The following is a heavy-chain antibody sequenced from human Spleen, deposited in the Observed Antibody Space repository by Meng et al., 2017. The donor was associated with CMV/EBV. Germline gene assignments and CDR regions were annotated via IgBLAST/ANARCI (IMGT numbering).Heavy chain of an antibody. Sequence: GESLKISCAASAFTFSSYAMSWVRQAPGKGLEWVSGISGSGYDTYYADSVKGRFTISRDNSKNTLYLQMNGLRAEDTAVYYCGQGFELLAWGQGTLVTVSS. CDR3: GQGFELLA. J-gene: IGHJ4*02. V-gene: IGHV3-23*01. D-gene: IGHD1-26*01. CDR1: AFTFSSYA. CDR2: ISGSGYDT.